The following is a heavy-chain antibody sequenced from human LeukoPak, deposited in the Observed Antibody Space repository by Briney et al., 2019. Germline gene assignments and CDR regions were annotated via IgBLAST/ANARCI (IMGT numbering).Heavy chain of an antibody. CDR1: GGSISSSSYY. CDR3: ARLPWDSSSSFDY. CDR2: IYYRGST. D-gene: IGHD6-6*01. Sequence: SETLSLTCTVSGGSISSSSYYWGWIRQPPGKGLEWIGNIYYRGSTYYNPSLKSRVTISVDTSKNQFSLNLSSVTAADTAVYYCARLPWDSSSSFDYWGQGTLVTVSS. J-gene: IGHJ4*02. V-gene: IGHV4-39*07.